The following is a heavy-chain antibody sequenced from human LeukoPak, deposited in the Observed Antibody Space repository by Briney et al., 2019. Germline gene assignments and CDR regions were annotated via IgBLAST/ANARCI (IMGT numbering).Heavy chain of an antibody. Sequence: SETLSLTCTVSGGSISTSSHYWGRIRQPPGKGLEWIGSIYYSGSTYYNPSLKSRVTISVDTSKNQFSLKLSSVTAADTAVYYCARHNHLVGRLIDYWGQGTLVTVSS. CDR3: ARHNHLVGRLIDY. CDR2: IYYSGST. CDR1: GGSISTSSHY. J-gene: IGHJ4*02. V-gene: IGHV4-39*01. D-gene: IGHD6-6*01.